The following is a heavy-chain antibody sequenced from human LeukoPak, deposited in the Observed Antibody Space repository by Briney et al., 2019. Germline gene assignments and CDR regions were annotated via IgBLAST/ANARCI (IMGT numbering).Heavy chain of an antibody. CDR3: ARGLWKIDSYYYYYMDV. CDR2: ISGTGFTT. J-gene: IGHJ6*03. V-gene: IGHV3-23*01. CDR1: GFTFSSYW. D-gene: IGHD3-3*01. Sequence: GGSLRLSCAASGFTFSSYWMSWVRQAPGKGLEWVSTISGTGFTTYYADSVKGRFTISRDNSENTLYLQMNSLRAEDTAIYYCARGLWKIDSYYYYYMDVWGKGTTVTVSS.